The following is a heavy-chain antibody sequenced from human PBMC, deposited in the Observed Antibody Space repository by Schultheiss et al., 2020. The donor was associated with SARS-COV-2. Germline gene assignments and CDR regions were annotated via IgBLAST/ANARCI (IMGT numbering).Heavy chain of an antibody. Sequence: GGSLRLSCAASGFTFSSYAMSWVRQAPGKGLEWVGRIKSKTDGGTTDYAAPVKGRFTISRDDSKNTLYLQMNSLRAEDTAVYYCARVPFYDILTGINYYYGMDVWGQGTTVTVSS. J-gene: IGHJ6*02. CDR3: ARVPFYDILTGINYYYGMDV. CDR2: IKSKTDGGTT. CDR1: GFTFSSYA. D-gene: IGHD3-9*01. V-gene: IGHV3-15*01.